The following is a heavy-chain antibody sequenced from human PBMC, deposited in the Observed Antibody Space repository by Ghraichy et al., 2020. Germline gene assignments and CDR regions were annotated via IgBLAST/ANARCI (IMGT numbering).Heavy chain of an antibody. D-gene: IGHD4-23*01. CDR2: TYYRSKWYN. Sequence: SLRLSLTCAISGDSVSSNSAAWNWIRQSPSRGLEWLGRTYYRSKWYNDYAVSVKSRITINPDTSKNQFSLHLNSVPPEDTAVYYCASSSTVVTPDDAFDIWGQGTMVTVSS. CDR3: ASSSTVVTPDDAFDI. V-gene: IGHV6-1*01. CDR1: GDSVSSNSAA. J-gene: IGHJ3*02.